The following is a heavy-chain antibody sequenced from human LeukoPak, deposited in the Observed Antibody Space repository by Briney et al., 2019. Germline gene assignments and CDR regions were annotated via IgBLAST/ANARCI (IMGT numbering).Heavy chain of an antibody. Sequence: GGSLRLSCAASGFTFSSYSMNWVRQAPGKGLEWVSSIRSSSSYIYYADSVKGRFTISRDNAKNSLYLQMNSLRAEDTAVYYCARDPSPLVADVYWGQGTLVTVSS. D-gene: IGHD2-15*01. V-gene: IGHV3-21*01. CDR3: ARDPSPLVADVY. CDR2: IRSSSSYI. J-gene: IGHJ4*02. CDR1: GFTFSSYS.